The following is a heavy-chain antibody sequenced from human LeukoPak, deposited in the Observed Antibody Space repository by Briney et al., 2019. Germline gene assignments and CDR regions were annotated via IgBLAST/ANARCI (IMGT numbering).Heavy chain of an antibody. D-gene: IGHD6-19*01. CDR3: AKDLHRVLWGIAVAASQGDDAFDI. J-gene: IGHJ3*02. V-gene: IGHV3-30*04. CDR2: ISYDDTNK. CDR1: GFTFSNYA. Sequence: PGRSLRLSCAASGFTFSNYALHWVRQAPGKGLEWVAVISYDDTNKYYVDSVKGRFTISRDNSKNTLYLQMNSLRAEDTAVYYRAKDLHRVLWGIAVAASQGDDAFDIWGQGTMVTVSS.